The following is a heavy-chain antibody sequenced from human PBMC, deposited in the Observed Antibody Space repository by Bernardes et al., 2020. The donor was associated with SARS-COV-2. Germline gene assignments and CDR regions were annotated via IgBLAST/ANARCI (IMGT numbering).Heavy chain of an antibody. CDR2: ISGSGGST. J-gene: IGHJ6*02. D-gene: IGHD5-18*01. CDR3: AKDLGYNYGLAYYYYGMDV. CDR1: GFTFRSYV. Sequence: GGSLSLSCAASGFTFRSYVMSWVRQAPGTGLEWVSGISGSGGSTYYADSVKGRFTFSRDNSKNTVHLQMNSLRAEDTAVYYCAKDLGYNYGLAYYYYGMDVWGQGTTVTGSS. V-gene: IGHV3-23*01.